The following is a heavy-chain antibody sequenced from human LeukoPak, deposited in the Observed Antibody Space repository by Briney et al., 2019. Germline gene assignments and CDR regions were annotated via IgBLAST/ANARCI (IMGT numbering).Heavy chain of an antibody. CDR3: ARQPAEYDYGLDV. V-gene: IGHV1-18*01. CDR1: GYSFTTYA. Sequence: ASVKVSCKASGYSFTTYAISWVRQAPGQGLEWMGWISVYNGNTNYAQKVQGRVTMTTGTSTSTAYMELRSLRSDDTAVYYCARQPAEYDYGLDVWGQGTTVTVSS. J-gene: IGHJ6*02. CDR2: ISVYNGNT.